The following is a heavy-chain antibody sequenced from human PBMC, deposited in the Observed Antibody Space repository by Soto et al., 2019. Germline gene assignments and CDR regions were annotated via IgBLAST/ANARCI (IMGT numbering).Heavy chain of an antibody. J-gene: IGHJ5*02. CDR2: THHSGYI. V-gene: IGHV4-4*09. CDR3: GRLPNFINWCFAA. D-gene: IGHD2-15*01. Sequence: QAQLQESGPGLVKPSETLSLTCTVSSAPITKYYWGWVRKAPVRGLEWIGFTHHSGYISYSPSLKSRVTMSVDPSKNQVSLKLTSVTAAATAVYYCGRLPNFINWCFAAWGQGVLGTDSS. CDR1: SAPITKYY.